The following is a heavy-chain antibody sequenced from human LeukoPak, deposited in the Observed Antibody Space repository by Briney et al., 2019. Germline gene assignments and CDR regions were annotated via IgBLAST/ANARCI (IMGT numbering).Heavy chain of an antibody. J-gene: IGHJ4*02. CDR3: VRLWSTDCSGGSCPHQPNY. V-gene: IGHV4-38-2*02. CDR1: GYSISSGYY. Sequence: PSETLSLTCTVSGYSISSGYYWGWIRQPPGKGLEWIGSIYHSGSTYYNPSLKSRVTISVDTSKNQFSLNLRFVIAADTAVYYCVRLWSTDCSGGSCPHQPNYWGQGTLVTVSS. D-gene: IGHD2-15*01. CDR2: IYHSGST.